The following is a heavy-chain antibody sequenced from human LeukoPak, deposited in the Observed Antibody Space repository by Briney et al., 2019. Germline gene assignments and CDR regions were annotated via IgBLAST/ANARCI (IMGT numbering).Heavy chain of an antibody. CDR2: INHNGTEK. D-gene: IGHD3-10*01. Sequence: GGSLRLSCAASGFSLSGYWMNWVRQTPGEGLEWVANINHNGTEKYYLDSVEGRFTISRDNTKNSPFLQMNSLRAEDTAVYYCARWIGGFDFWGQGDLVTVSS. CDR1: GFSLSGYW. J-gene: IGHJ4*02. CDR3: ARWIGGFDF. V-gene: IGHV3-7*01.